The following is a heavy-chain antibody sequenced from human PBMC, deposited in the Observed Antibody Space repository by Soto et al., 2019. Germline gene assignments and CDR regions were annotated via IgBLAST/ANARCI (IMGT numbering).Heavy chain of an antibody. CDR3: AGGGVRGVITRTRDYYGMDV. CDR2: IYHSGST. J-gene: IGHJ6*02. CDR1: GGSISSGGYS. D-gene: IGHD3-10*01. Sequence: PSETLSLTCAVSGGSISSGGYSWSWIRQPPGKGLEWIAYIYHSGSTYYNPSLKSRVTISVDTSKNQFSLKLSSVTAADSAVYYCAGGGVRGVITRTRDYYGMDVWGQGTTVTVSS. V-gene: IGHV4-30-2*02.